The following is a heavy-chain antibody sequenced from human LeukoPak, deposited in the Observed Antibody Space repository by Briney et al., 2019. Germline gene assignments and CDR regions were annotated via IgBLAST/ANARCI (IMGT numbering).Heavy chain of an antibody. CDR3: AREGAYGDYYYYYGMDV. J-gene: IGHJ6*02. V-gene: IGHV1-2*06. D-gene: IGHD4-17*01. Sequence: GASVKVSCKASGYTFTGYYMHWVRQAPGQGLEWMGRINPNSGGTNYAQKFQGRVTMTRDTSISTAYMELSRLRSDDTAVYYCAREGAYGDYYYYYGMDVWGQGTTVTVSS. CDR2: INPNSGGT. CDR1: GYTFTGYY.